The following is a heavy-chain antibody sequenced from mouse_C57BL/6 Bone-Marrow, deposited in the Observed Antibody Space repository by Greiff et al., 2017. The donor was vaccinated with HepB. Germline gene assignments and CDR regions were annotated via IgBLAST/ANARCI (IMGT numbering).Heavy chain of an antibody. CDR3: ASGGYYYGSSSYAMDY. J-gene: IGHJ4*01. CDR1: GYTFTDYN. D-gene: IGHD1-1*01. V-gene: IGHV1-18*01. Sequence: EVKLQESGPELVKPGASVKIPCKASGYTFTDYNMDWVKQSHGKSLEWIGDINPNNGGTIYNQKFKGKATLTVDKSSSTAYMELRSLTSEDTAVYYCASGGYYYGSSSYAMDYWGQGTSVTVSS. CDR2: INPNNGGT.